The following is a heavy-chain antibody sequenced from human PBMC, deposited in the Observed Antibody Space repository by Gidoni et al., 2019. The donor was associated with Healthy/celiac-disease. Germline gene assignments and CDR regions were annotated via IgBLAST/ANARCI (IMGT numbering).Heavy chain of an antibody. CDR1: GFSLSTSGVG. CDR3: AHSAGGSGSYGLNYYYYGMDV. D-gene: IGHD3-10*01. J-gene: IGHJ6*02. CDR2: IYWNDDK. Sequence: QITLKESGPTLVKPTQTLTLTCTFSGFSLSTSGVGVGWIRQPPGKALAWLALIYWNDDKRYSPSLKSRLTITKDTSKNQVVLTMTNMDPVDTATYYCAHSAGGSGSYGLNYYYYGMDVWGQGTTVTVSS. V-gene: IGHV2-5*01.